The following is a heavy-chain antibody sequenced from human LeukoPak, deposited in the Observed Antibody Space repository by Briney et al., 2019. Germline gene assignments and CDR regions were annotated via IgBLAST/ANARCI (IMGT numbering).Heavy chain of an antibody. CDR3: ATGYDSSGYYFDY. Sequence: VASVKVSCKISGYTLTELSMHWVRQAPGKGLEWMGGFDPEDGETIYAQKFQGRVTMTEDTSTDTAYMELSSLRSEDTAVYYCATGYDSSGYYFDYWGRGTLVTVSS. CDR2: FDPEDGET. J-gene: IGHJ4*02. D-gene: IGHD3-22*01. CDR1: GYTLTELS. V-gene: IGHV1-24*01.